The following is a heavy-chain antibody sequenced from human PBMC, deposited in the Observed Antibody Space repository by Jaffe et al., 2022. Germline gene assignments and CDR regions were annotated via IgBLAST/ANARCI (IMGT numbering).Heavy chain of an antibody. CDR2: ISSSGVST. CDR3: ARYGSGGWYGAFDH. J-gene: IGHJ4*02. V-gene: IGHV3-23*04. CDR1: GFTFSTFD. Sequence: EVKLVESGGGLVQPGGSLRLSCVASGFTFSTFDMTWVRQAPGKGLEWVSSISSSGVSTSFADSVKGRVTISRDNSRMSLDLQMDSLRVEDTAVYFCARYGSGGWYGAFDHWGQGILVIVSS. D-gene: IGHD6-19*01.